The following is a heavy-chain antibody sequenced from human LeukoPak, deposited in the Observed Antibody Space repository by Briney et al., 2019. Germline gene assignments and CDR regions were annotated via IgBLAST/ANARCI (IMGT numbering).Heavy chain of an antibody. D-gene: IGHD2-21*01. CDR3: ARERQDTILHSGAFDI. CDR1: GFTFSTYF. V-gene: IGHV3-30-3*01. J-gene: IGHJ3*02. Sequence: GGSLRLSCAASGFTFSTYFMHWVRQAPGKGLEWVTDIASDGSHTFYVESVKGRFTISRDNSKNTLYLQMNSLRAEDTAVYFCARERQDTILHSGAFDIWAQGTMVTVSS. CDR2: IASDGSHT.